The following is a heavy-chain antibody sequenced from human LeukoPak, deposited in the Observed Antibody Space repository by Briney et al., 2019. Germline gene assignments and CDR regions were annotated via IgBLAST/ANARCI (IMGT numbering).Heavy chain of an antibody. CDR3: ARRRYYDSSGYNPTYYFDY. CDR2: IYYSVDT. D-gene: IGHD3-22*01. J-gene: IGHJ4*02. V-gene: IGHV4-59*01. Sequence: SETLSLTCAVSGDSIIGSYWSWLRQAPGKGPEWIGYIYYSVDTDYNPSLKSRVTISVDMSKKQISLRLTSVTAADTAVYYCARRRYYDSSGYNPTYYFDYWGQGILVTVSS. CDR1: GDSIIGSY.